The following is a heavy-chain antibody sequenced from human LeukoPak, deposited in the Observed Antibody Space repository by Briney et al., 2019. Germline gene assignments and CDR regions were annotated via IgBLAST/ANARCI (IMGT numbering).Heavy chain of an antibody. J-gene: IGHJ5*02. CDR2: IKQDGSET. V-gene: IGHV3-7*01. Sequence: GGSLRLSCAASGFTFSSYWMSWVRQPPGKGLEWVANIKQDGSETYYVDSVKGRFTISRDNAKNSLFLLMNSLRVEDTAVYHCAGNSIAMIRGVIGINWFDPWGQGALVTVSS. CDR1: GFTFSSYW. CDR3: AGNSIAMIRGVIGINWFDP. D-gene: IGHD3-10*01.